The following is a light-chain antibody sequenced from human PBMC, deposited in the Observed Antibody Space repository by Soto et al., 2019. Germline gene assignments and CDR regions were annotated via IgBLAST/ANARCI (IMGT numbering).Light chain of an antibody. CDR2: GAS. V-gene: IGKV3-20*01. Sequence: EIVMTPSPATLSVSPWERATLSFRASQSVSINLAWYQQTPGQAPRLLIYGASSRATGIPDRFSCSGSGTDFALTISRLEPEDFAVYYCQQYGSSPRKFGQGTKVDIK. CDR3: QQYGSSPRK. J-gene: IGKJ1*01. CDR1: QSVSIN.